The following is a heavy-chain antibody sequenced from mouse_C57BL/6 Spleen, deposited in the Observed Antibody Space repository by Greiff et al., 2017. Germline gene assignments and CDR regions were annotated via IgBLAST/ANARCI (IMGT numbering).Heavy chain of an antibody. J-gene: IGHJ4*01. D-gene: IGHD5-1*01. CDR3: ARRNEYDYYAMDY. V-gene: IGHV1-64*01. CDR1: GYTFTSYW. CDR2: IHPNSGST. Sequence: QVQLQQPGAELVKPGASVKLSCKASGYTFTSYWMHWVKQRPGQGLEWIGLIHPNSGSTNYNEKFKSKATLTVDKSSSTAYMQLSSLTSEDSAVYYCARRNEYDYYAMDYWGQGTSVTVSS.